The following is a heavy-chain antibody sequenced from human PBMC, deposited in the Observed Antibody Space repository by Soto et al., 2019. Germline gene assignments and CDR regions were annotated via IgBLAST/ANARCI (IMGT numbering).Heavy chain of an antibody. CDR3: ARVELYSSSWYKSPSTDY. CDR1: GGSISSSSYY. Sequence: SETLSFTCTVSGGSISSSSYYWGWIRQPPGKGLEWIGSIYYSGSTYYNPSLKSRVTISVDTSKNQFSLKLSSVTAADTAVYYCARVELYSSSWYKSPSTDYWGQGTLVTVSS. J-gene: IGHJ4*02. CDR2: IYYSGST. D-gene: IGHD6-13*01. V-gene: IGHV4-39*01.